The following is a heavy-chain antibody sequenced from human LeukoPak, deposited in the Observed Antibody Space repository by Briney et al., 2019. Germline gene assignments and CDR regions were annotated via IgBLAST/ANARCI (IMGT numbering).Heavy chain of an antibody. J-gene: IGHJ3*02. Sequence: SETLSLTCTITGSSTSIYYRSWIRQHAGKGLEWIGHIYTSGSNNYNLATKTRVTTSVNPSKNQFSQKLSTVPTAGQVGFYHPRARWNVGKGASDICGQGTMVTVSS. V-gene: IGHV4-4*07. CDR3: PRARWNVGKGASDI. CDR1: GSSTSIYY. CDR2: IYTSGSN. D-gene: IGHD1-1*01.